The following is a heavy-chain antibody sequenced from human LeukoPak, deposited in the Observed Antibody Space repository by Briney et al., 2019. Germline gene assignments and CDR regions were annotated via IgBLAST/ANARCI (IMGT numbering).Heavy chain of an antibody. V-gene: IGHV3-7*01. CDR1: GFTFSNYW. CDR2: IKQDGSEK. J-gene: IGHJ4*02. Sequence: GGSLRLSCAASGFTFSNYWMSWVRQAPGKGLQWVANIKQDGSEKYSVDSVKGRFTISRDNAKNSLYLQMNSLRAEDTAVYYCARDFTTMVRGVIHYWGQGTLVTVSS. CDR3: ARDFTTMVRGVIHY. D-gene: IGHD3-10*01.